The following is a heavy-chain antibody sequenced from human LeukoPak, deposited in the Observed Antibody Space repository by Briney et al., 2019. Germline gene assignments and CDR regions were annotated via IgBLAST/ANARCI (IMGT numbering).Heavy chain of an antibody. CDR1: GYTFTSYY. CDR3: AKDIVMDYGDYVPTFDY. Sequence: ASVKVSCKASGYTFTSYYMHWVRQAPGQGLEWMGIINPSGGSTSYAQKFQGRVTMTRDTSTSTVYMELSSLRSEDTALYYCAKDIVMDYGDYVPTFDYWGQGTLVTVSS. CDR2: INPSGGST. J-gene: IGHJ4*02. D-gene: IGHD4-17*01. V-gene: IGHV1-46*01.